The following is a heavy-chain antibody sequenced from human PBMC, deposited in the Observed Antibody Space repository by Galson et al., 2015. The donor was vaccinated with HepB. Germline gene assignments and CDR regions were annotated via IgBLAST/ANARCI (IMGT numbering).Heavy chain of an antibody. D-gene: IGHD6-19*01. CDR2: FDPEDGET. CDR1: GYTLTELS. V-gene: IGHV1-24*01. Sequence: SVKVSCKVSGYTLTELSMRWVRQAPGKGLEWMGGFDPEDGETIYAQKFQGRVTMTEDTSTDTAYMELSSLRSEDTAVYYCATDLNSSGWYGVSVGYWGQGTLVTVSS. CDR3: ATDLNSSGWYGVSVGY. J-gene: IGHJ4*02.